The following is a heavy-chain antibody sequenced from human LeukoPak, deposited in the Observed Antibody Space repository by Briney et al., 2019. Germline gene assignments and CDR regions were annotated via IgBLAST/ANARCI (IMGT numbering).Heavy chain of an antibody. V-gene: IGHV3-30*01. CDR1: GFTFSSFA. CDR3: ARDIGGNSADYYFDY. D-gene: IGHD4-23*01. CDR2: LSYNGRNK. J-gene: IGHJ4*02. Sequence: GRSLRLSCAASGFTFSSFAIHWVRQAPGKGLEWVAVLSYNGRNKHYADSVKGRFTISRDNSQNTLYLQMNSLRAEDTAVYYCARDIGGNSADYYFDYWGQGTLVTVSS.